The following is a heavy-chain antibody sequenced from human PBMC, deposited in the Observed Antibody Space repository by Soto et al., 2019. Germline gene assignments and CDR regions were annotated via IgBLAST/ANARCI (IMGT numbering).Heavy chain of an antibody. CDR2: SNRDGSSI. D-gene: IGHD6-13*01. V-gene: IGHV3-74*01. Sequence: GGSLRLSCAASGFTFSSYWMHWVRQAPGKGQVWVSRSNRDGSSINYADSARGRVTISRDNAKNTLYLQVNGLRAEDTAVYYCAREIATTGEYYFDYWGQGILVTAPQ. J-gene: IGHJ4*02. CDR1: GFTFSSYW. CDR3: AREIATTGEYYFDY.